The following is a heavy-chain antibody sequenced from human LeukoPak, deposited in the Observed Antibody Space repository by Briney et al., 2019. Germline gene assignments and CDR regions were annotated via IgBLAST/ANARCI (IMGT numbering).Heavy chain of an antibody. CDR2: IYTSGST. CDR1: GGSISSYY. CDR3: ARGARMITFGGVIVFDAFDI. D-gene: IGHD3-16*02. Sequence: PSETLSLTCTVSGGSISSYYWSWIRQPAGKGLEWIGCIYTSGSTNYNPSLKSRVTMSVDTSKNQFSLKLSSVTAADTAVYYCARGARMITFGGVIVFDAFDIWGQGTMVTVSS. V-gene: IGHV4-4*07. J-gene: IGHJ3*02.